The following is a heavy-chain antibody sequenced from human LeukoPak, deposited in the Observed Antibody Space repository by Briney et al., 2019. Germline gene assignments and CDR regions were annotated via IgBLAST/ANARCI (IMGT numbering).Heavy chain of an antibody. D-gene: IGHD6-19*01. V-gene: IGHV1-8*01. CDR1: GYTFTIYD. J-gene: IGHJ6*02. Sequence: ASVTVSFKASGYTFTIYDINWVRQATGQGLEWMGWMNPNSGNTGYAQKFQGRVTMTRNTSISTAYMELSSLRSEDTAVYYCARGGRSGWYAYYYGMDVWGQGTTVTVSS. CDR2: MNPNSGNT. CDR3: ARGGRSGWYAYYYGMDV.